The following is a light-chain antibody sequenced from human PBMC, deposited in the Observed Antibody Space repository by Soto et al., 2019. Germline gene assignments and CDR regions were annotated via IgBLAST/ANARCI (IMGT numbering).Light chain of an antibody. V-gene: IGLV1-40*01. CDR1: SSNIGAGYD. Sequence: QSVLTQPPSVSGAPGQRVTISCTGSSSNIGAGYDVHGYQQLPGTAPKLLIYGNSNRPSGVPDRFSGSKSGTSASLAITGRQAEDEADYYCQSYDSSLSGAVFGGGTKLTVL. CDR3: QSYDSSLSGAV. J-gene: IGLJ7*01. CDR2: GNS.